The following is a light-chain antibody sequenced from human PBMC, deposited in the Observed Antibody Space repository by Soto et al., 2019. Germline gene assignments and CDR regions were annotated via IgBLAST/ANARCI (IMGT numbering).Light chain of an antibody. CDR3: SSYTSSTTDV. V-gene: IGLV2-14*01. J-gene: IGLJ1*01. CDR2: DVS. CDR1: SSDVGGYNF. Sequence: QSALTQPASVSGSPGQSITISCTGTSSDVGGYNFVSWYQQHPGKAPKLMIYDVSNRPSGVSNRFSGSKSGNTASLTISGLQAEAEADYYCSSYTSSTTDVFGTGTKLTVI.